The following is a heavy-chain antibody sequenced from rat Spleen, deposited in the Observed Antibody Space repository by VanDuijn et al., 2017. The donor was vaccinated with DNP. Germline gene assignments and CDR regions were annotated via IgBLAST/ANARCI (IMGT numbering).Heavy chain of an antibody. CDR1: GFTFTNYD. D-gene: IGHD1-4*01. Sequence: EVQLVESGGGLVQPGGSLKLSCAASGFTFTNYDLAWVRQTPKKGLEWVATITYDGKTTYYRDSVKGRFTISRDNAKNTLYLQMDSLRSEDTATYYCATTRVSSYFDYWGQGVMVTVSS. V-gene: IGHV5-7*01. CDR2: ITYDGKTT. J-gene: IGHJ2*01. CDR3: ATTRVSSYFDY.